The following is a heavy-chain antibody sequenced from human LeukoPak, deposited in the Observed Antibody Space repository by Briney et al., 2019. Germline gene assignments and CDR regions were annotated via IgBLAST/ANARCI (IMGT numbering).Heavy chain of an antibody. D-gene: IGHD2-2*02. J-gene: IGHJ5*02. CDR1: GGSFSGYY. Sequence: SETLSLTCAVYGGSFSGYYWGWIRQPPGEGLEWIGEINHSGSTNYNPSLKSRVTISVDTSKNQFSLKLSSVTAADTAVYYCARHPPPVVPAAIRGNWFDPWGQGTLVTVSS. CDR2: INHSGST. V-gene: IGHV4-34*01. CDR3: ARHPPPVVPAAIRGNWFDP.